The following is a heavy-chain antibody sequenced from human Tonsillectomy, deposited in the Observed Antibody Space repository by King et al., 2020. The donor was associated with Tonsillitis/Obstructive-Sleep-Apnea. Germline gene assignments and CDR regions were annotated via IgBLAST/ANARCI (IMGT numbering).Heavy chain of an antibody. CDR3: AMGEVEASTIYYYYAFDV. D-gene: IGHD1-26*01. CDR2: MNHSGST. CDR1: GGSFSGYY. J-gene: IGHJ6*02. Sequence: VQLQQWGAGLLKPSETLSLTCAVYGGSFSGYYWSWIRQPPGKGLEWIGEMNHSGSTNYSPSLKSRVTISIDTSKNQFSLKLSSLTAADTAVYYCAMGEVEASTIYYYYAFDVWGQGTTVTVSS. V-gene: IGHV4-34*01.